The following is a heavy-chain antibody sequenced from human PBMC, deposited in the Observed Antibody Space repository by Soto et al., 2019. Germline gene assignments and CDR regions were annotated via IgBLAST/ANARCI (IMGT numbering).Heavy chain of an antibody. CDR2: IYYSGST. D-gene: IGHD3-16*01. CDR1: GGSISSSSYY. Sequence: QLQLQESGPGLVKPSETLSLTCTVSGGSISSSSYYWGWIRQPPGKGLEWIGSIYYSGSTYYNPSLKRRVTISVDTSKNQFSLKLSSVTAADTAVYYCARLSDYGAPKYSFDYWGQGTLVTVSS. CDR3: ARLSDYGAPKYSFDY. V-gene: IGHV4-39*01. J-gene: IGHJ4*02.